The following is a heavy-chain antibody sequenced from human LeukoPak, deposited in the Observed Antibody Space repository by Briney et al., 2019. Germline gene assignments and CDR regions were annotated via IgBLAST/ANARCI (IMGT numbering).Heavy chain of an antibody. V-gene: IGHV3-23*01. CDR3: AKEQWLGRTYYGMDV. Sequence: GGSLRLSCAASGFTFSDYYMSWIRQAPGKGLEWVSTISGNGGTTYYADSVKRRFTVSRDNSKNTLYLQMNSLRAEDTAVYYCAKEQWLGRTYYGMDVWGQGTTVTVSS. CDR1: GFTFSDYY. D-gene: IGHD6-19*01. CDR2: ISGNGGTT. J-gene: IGHJ6*02.